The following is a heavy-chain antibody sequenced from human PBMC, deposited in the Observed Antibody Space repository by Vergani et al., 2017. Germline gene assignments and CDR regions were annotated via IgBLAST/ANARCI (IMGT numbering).Heavy chain of an antibody. Sequence: QVQLVESGGGVVQPGGSLRLSCAASGFTFSSYGMHWVRQAPGKGLEWVAFIRYDGSNKYYADSVKGRFTISRDNSKNTLYLQMNSLRAEDTAVYYCWFYDSSGYKRVDAFDIWGQGTMVTVSS. D-gene: IGHD3-22*01. CDR1: GFTFSSYG. CDR2: IRYDGSNK. V-gene: IGHV3-30*02. CDR3: WFYDSSGYKRVDAFDI. J-gene: IGHJ3*02.